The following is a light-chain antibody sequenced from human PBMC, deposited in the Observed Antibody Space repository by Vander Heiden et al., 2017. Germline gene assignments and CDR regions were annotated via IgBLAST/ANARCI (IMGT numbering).Light chain of an antibody. J-gene: IGKJ3*01. CDR2: AAS. V-gene: IGKV1-39*01. CDR3: QQSYSTPLS. CDR1: QSINSY. Sequence: DIQMTQSPSSLSASVGDRVTITCRASQSINSYLNWYQQKPGKAPKLLIYAASSLQSGVPSRFSGSGSGTDFTLTISSLQPEDFATYYCQQSYSTPLSFGPETKVDIK.